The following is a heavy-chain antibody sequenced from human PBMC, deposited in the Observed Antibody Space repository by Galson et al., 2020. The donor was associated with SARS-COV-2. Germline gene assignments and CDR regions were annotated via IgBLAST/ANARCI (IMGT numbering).Heavy chain of an antibody. CDR2: ISYDGSNK. CDR1: GFTFSSYA. CDR3: ARTFSGSYRSYFDY. V-gene: IGHV3-30-3*01. Sequence: GESLKISCAASGFTFSSYAMHWVRQAPGKGLEWVAVISYDGSNKYYADSVKGRFTISRDNSKNTLYLQMNSLRAEDTAVYYCARTFSGSYRSYFDYWGQGTLVTVSS. J-gene: IGHJ4*02. D-gene: IGHD1-26*01.